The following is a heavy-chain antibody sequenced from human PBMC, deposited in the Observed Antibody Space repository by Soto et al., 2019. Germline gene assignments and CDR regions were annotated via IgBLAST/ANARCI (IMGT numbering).Heavy chain of an antibody. CDR3: VRQGIDYLHGLVDV. D-gene: IGHD4-17*01. CDR1: SGPDRSHN. V-gene: IGHV4-59*08. J-gene: IGHJ6*02. Sequence: QVQLQQSGPRLVKPSETLSLTCTVSSGPDRSHNWGWIRQPPGRGLEWIGYVYDTGDTAYNPSLRGRLTISADTSTNDISLTLNSVTAADTAVYYCVRQGIDYLHGLVDVWGQGTTVSVSS. CDR2: VYDTGDT.